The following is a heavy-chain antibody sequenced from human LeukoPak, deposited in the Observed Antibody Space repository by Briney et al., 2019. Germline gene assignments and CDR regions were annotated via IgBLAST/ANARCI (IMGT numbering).Heavy chain of an antibody. J-gene: IGHJ4*02. CDR2: MNPNSGNT. CDR3: ARAPRPPPYYDSRGY. CDR1: GYTFTSYD. D-gene: IGHD3-22*01. Sequence: GASVTVSCKASGYTFTSYDINWVRQATGQGLEWMGWMNPNSGNTGYAQKFQGRVTMTRNTSVNTAYMELSSLRSEDTAVYYCARAPRPPPYYDSRGYWGQGTLVTVSS. V-gene: IGHV1-8*01.